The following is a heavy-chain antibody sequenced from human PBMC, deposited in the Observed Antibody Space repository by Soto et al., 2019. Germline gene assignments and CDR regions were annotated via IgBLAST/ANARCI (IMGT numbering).Heavy chain of an antibody. J-gene: IGHJ4*02. CDR3: TRKHPLDSRVCYT. D-gene: IGHD3-22*01. CDR1: GYAFTSYW. V-gene: IGHV5-51*01. Sequence: PGESLKISCTGSGYAFTSYWIAWVRQMPGKGLEWMGIIYPGDSDTRYNPSFQGQVTISADRSTTTAYLQWSSLKASDTAIHYRTRKHPLDSRVCYTGGQGALVPVPS. CDR2: IYPGDSDT.